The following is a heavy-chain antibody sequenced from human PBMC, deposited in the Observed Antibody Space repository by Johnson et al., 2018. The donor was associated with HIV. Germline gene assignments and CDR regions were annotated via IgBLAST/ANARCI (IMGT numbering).Heavy chain of an antibody. CDR3: ARDGAVAGYHDAFDI. Sequence: EVQLVESGGGVVRPGGSLRLSCAASGFTFDDYGMSWVRQGPGKRLEWVSGIKWSGGSTTYADSVKGRFIISRDNAKNSLYLQMNSLRAEDTAVYYCARDGAVAGYHDAFDIWGQGTMVTVSS. D-gene: IGHD6-19*01. V-gene: IGHV3-20*04. J-gene: IGHJ3*02. CDR2: IKWSGGST. CDR1: GFTFDDYG.